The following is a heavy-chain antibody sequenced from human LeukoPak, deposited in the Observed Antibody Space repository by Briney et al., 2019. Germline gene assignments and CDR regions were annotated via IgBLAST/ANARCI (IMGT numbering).Heavy chain of an antibody. V-gene: IGHV4-38-2*02. CDR2: IYHSGST. CDR1: GYSISSGYY. J-gene: IGHJ3*01. D-gene: IGHD6-6*01. CDR3: AREKTDSGSPSRIDY. Sequence: PSETLSLTCTVSGYSISSGYYWGWIRQPPGKGLEWIGSIYHSGSTYYNPSLKSRVTISVDTSKNQFSLKLSSVTAADTAVYYCAREKTDSGSPSRIDYWGQGTMVTVSS.